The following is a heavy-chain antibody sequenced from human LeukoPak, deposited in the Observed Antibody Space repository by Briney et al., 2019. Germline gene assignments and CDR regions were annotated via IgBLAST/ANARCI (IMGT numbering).Heavy chain of an antibody. Sequence: PSETLSLTCTVSGGSISSSSYYWGWIRQPPGKGLEWIGSIYYSGSTYYNPSLKSRITISVDTSKNQFSLKLSSVTAADTAVYYCARHIPSEFYVWGSYRHLFAKNFDYWGQGTLVTVSS. CDR1: GGSISSSSYY. CDR3: ARHIPSEFYVWGSYRHLFAKNFDY. J-gene: IGHJ4*02. V-gene: IGHV4-39*01. CDR2: IYYSGST. D-gene: IGHD3-16*02.